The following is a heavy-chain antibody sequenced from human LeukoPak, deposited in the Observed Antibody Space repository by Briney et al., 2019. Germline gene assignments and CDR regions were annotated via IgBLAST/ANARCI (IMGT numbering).Heavy chain of an antibody. D-gene: IGHD2/OR15-2a*01. J-gene: IGHJ4*02. CDR2: VCNRGSN. V-gene: IGHV4-4*02. CDR1: GGPISSWKW. CDR3: ARRDYYGNSDDDYHSFED. Sequence: SETLSLTCAVSGGPISSWKWRSFLRQPPRKQLEWSGKVCNRGSNNNNPSLKRPVTISVNNSKNQFYLRRKSWTAADTAVYYCARRDYYGNSDDDYHSFEDWGQGTLVTVSS.